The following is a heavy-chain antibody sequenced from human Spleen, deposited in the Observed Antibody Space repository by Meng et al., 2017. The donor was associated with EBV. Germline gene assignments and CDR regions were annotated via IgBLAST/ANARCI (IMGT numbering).Heavy chain of an antibody. J-gene: IGHJ4*02. D-gene: IGHD1-26*01. Sequence: ARLAGPGPGLGTPSGTRSLSCAASGGSIRRSNWWSWVRQPPGKGLEWIGEVYHSGSTNYNPSLKSRVTISVDKSKNQFSLKLSSVSAADTAVYYCARQWEVRGPIDYWGQGTLVTVSS. CDR3: ARQWEVRGPIDY. V-gene: IGHV4-4*02. CDR2: VYHSGST. CDR1: GGSIRRSNW.